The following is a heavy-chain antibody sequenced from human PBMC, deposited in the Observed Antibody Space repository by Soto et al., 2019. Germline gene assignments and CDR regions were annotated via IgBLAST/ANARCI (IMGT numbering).Heavy chain of an antibody. Sequence: SETLSLTCTVSGDSFSNYYCNWVRKSAGKGLEWIGRIYPTGSTTYNPSLKRRLTMSVDTSKNQFSLRLTSMTAAGTAVYYCATGRSEVVPGAMDTWGQGTLVTVSS. CDR3: ATGRSEVVPGAMDT. CDR1: GDSFSNYY. J-gene: IGHJ5*02. V-gene: IGHV4-4*07. D-gene: IGHD2-2*01. CDR2: IYPTGST.